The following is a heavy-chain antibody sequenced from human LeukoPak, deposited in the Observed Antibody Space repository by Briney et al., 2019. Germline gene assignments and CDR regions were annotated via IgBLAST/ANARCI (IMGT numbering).Heavy chain of an antibody. CDR1: GDSISGNY. CDR2: IYYSGST. CDR3: ARDAPWYCSSTSCPVYWYFDL. D-gene: IGHD2-2*01. J-gene: IGHJ2*01. V-gene: IGHV4-59*12. Sequence: SEALSLTCSVSGDSISGNYWSWMRQPPGKGLEWIGYIYYSGSTKYNPSLTSRVTMSVDASKNQFSLKLSSVTAADTAVYYCARDAPWYCSSTSCPVYWYFDLWGRGTLVTVSS.